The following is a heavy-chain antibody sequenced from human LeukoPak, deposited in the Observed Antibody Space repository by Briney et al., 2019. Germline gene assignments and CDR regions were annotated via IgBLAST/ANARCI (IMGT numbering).Heavy chain of an antibody. Sequence: GGSLRLSCAASGFTFSNYWMHWVRQAPGRGLVWVSRINRDGSTTSYADSVKGRFTISRDNAKNSLYLQMNSLRAEDTAVYYCARTLTFDYWGQGTLVTVSS. J-gene: IGHJ4*02. V-gene: IGHV3-74*01. CDR2: INRDGSTT. CDR1: GFTFSNYW. CDR3: ARTLTFDY. D-gene: IGHD3-9*01.